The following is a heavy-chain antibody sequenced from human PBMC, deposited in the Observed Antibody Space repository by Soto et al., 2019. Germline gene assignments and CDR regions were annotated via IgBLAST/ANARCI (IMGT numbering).Heavy chain of an antibody. CDR1: GHSYTRYR. V-gene: IGHV5-51*01. D-gene: IGHD3-22*01. CDR2: IYPSDSDT. Sequence: GESLKTSSKGSGHSYTRYRIGFVRQILGIGLEWMGIIYPSDSDTRYSPSFQGQVTISADKSISTAYLQWSSLKASDTAMYYCARAPYYDSSGYYYRWYRDYHYGMDVSIQGTTVT. CDR3: ARAPYYDSSGYYYRWYRDYHYGMDV. J-gene: IGHJ6*02.